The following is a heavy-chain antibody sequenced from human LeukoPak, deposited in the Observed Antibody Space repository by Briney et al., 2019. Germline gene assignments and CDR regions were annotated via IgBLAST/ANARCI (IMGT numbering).Heavy chain of an antibody. CDR2: ISAYNGNT. D-gene: IGHD6-6*01. Sequence: ASVTVSFKASGYTFTNYGMRWVRQAPGQGLEWMGWISAYNGNTNYAQKLQGRVTITTDTSTSTAYMELRSLRSDDTAVYYCARVEGIAARPMYYFDYWGQGTLVTVSS. J-gene: IGHJ4*02. V-gene: IGHV1-18*01. CDR1: GYTFTNYG. CDR3: ARVEGIAARPMYYFDY.